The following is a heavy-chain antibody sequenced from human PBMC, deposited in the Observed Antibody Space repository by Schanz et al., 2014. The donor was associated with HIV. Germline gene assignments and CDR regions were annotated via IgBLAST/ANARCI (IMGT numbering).Heavy chain of an antibody. Sequence: QVQLQQWGAGLLKPSETLSLTCAVYGASFSGSYWSWIRQPPGKGLEWIGEIDHSGNPNYNPSLKSRVSISVDTSKMQFSLKMTSVTAADTAVYYCARDKTLAALRPYYGFDFWGLGTLVTVSS. D-gene: IGHD1-26*01. CDR1: GASFSGSY. V-gene: IGHV4-34*01. CDR2: IDHSGNP. J-gene: IGHJ4*02. CDR3: ARDKTLAALRPYYGFDF.